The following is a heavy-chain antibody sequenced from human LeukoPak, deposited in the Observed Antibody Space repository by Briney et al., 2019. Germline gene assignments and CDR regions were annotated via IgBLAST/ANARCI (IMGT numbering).Heavy chain of an antibody. Sequence: TGGSLRLSCAASGFTFSSYAMSWVRQAPGKGLKWVSAISGSGGSTYYADSVKGRFTTSRDNSKNTLYLQMNSLRAEDTAVYYCANIWFGEYGFDYWGQGTLVTVSS. CDR3: ANIWFGEYGFDY. V-gene: IGHV3-23*01. D-gene: IGHD3-10*01. CDR2: ISGSGGST. J-gene: IGHJ4*02. CDR1: GFTFSSYA.